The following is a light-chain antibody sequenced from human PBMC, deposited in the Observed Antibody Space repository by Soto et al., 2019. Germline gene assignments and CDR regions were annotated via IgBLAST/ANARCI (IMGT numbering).Light chain of an antibody. Sequence: EVVMTQSRATLSVSPGEGVTLSCRASQSIDTKLAWYQQKPGQAPSLLIYGTSTRATGTPARFSGSGSGTEFTLTISSLQSEDFAVYYCQQYIRWPLTFGGGTKVDIK. CDR2: GTS. CDR1: QSIDTK. J-gene: IGKJ4*01. V-gene: IGKV3-15*01. CDR3: QQYIRWPLT.